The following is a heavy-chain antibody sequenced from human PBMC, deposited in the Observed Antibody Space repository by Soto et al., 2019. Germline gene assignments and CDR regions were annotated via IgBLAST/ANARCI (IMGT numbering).Heavy chain of an antibody. CDR1: GGSISSRSHY. J-gene: IGHJ4*02. V-gene: IGHV4-39*01. D-gene: IGHD3-3*01. CDR3: ATADGFGVVTPFFEY. Sequence: QLQLQESGPGLVKPSETLSLTCTVSGGSISSRSHYWGWIRQSPGKHLVLIGSSYYRGSTHYNPSLNTRVTLPVDTSKNPVSLKVYSVTAADTAVYYCATADGFGVVTPFFEYWGQGILVTVSS. CDR2: SYYRGST.